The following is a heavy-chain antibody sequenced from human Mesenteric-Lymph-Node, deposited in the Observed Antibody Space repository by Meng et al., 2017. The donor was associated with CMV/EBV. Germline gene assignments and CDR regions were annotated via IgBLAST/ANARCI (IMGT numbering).Heavy chain of an antibody. CDR3: ASGLDYGGNSWLDY. CDR1: GGSVSSGSYY. CDR2: IYYSGST. J-gene: IGHJ4*02. D-gene: IGHD4-23*01. Sequence: SETLSLTCTVSGGSVSSGSYYWSWIRQPPGKGLEWIGYIYYSGSTNYNPSLKSRVTISVDTSKNQFSLKLSSVTAADTAVYYCASGLDYGGNSWLDYWGQGTLVTVSS. V-gene: IGHV4-61*01.